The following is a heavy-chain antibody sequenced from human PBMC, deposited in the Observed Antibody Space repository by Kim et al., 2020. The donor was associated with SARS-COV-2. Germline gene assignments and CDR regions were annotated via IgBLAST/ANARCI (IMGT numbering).Heavy chain of an antibody. CDR1: GFAFSRFA. V-gene: IGHV3-23*03. D-gene: IGHD3-16*02. J-gene: IGHJ2*01. Sequence: GGSLRLSCAASGFAFSRFAMTWVRQAPGKGLEWVSIVYGGGDGITYADSVKGRFTISRDNSKDTPYLQMYSLRGEDTAIYYCAIGRGHPLVNWHFDVWGRGTLVTVSP. CDR2: VYGGGDGI. CDR3: AIGRGHPLVNWHFDV.